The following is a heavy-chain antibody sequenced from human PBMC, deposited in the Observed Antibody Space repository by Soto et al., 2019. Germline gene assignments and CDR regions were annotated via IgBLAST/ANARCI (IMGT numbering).Heavy chain of an antibody. CDR1: GYTFTSYG. CDR2: ISAYNGNT. CDR3: ARDRGAYGMDV. Sequence: ASVKVSCKASGYTFTSYGISWVRQAPGQGLEWMGWISAYNGNTNYAQKLQGRVTMTTDTSTSTAYMELRSLSSDDTAVYYCARDRGAYGMDVWGQGTTVTVSS. V-gene: IGHV1-18*01. D-gene: IGHD3-10*01. J-gene: IGHJ6*02.